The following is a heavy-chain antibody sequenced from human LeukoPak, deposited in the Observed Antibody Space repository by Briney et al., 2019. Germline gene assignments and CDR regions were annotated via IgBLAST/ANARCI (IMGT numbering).Heavy chain of an antibody. V-gene: IGHV3-30*03. Sequence: GGSLRLSCAASGFTFSNYDMHWVRQAPGKGLEWVAVISYDGSNKYYADSVKGRFTISRDNSKNTVYLQMNRLTAEDQAVYHCPSCLVRYGRGYEAFYIWLQGTMNTVSP. J-gene: IGHJ3*02. CDR2: ISYDGSNK. CDR3: PSCLVRYGRGYEAFYI. D-gene: IGHD3-10*01. CDR1: GFTFSNYD.